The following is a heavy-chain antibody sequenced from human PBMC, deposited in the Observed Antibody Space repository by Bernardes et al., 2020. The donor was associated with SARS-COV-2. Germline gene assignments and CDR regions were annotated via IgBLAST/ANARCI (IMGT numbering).Heavy chain of an antibody. CDR1: GFMFGDYA. CDR2: IRSKDYRGAT. D-gene: IGHD2-2*01. CDR3: ARGRYQFDF. Sequence: GWSLRLSCTTSGFMFGDYAMSWFRQAPGEGLEWVSLIRSKDYRGATHYAASVKGRFTISRDDSRSTVFLQMNSLTTEDTAVYYCARGRYQFDFWGQGTLVTVSS. J-gene: IGHJ4*02. V-gene: IGHV3-49*03.